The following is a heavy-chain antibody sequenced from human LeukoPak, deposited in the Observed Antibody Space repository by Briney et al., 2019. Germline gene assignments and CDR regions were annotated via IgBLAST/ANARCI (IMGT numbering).Heavy chain of an antibody. D-gene: IGHD3-10*01. CDR1: GFTFSSYA. V-gene: IGHV3-30-3*01. CDR2: ISYDGSNK. J-gene: IGHJ4*02. CDR3: AKEAGVYGSGSYPFDY. Sequence: GGSLRLSCAASGFTFSSYAIHWVRQAPGKGLEWVAVISYDGSNKYYADSVKGRFTISRDNSKNTLYLQMNSLRAEDTAVYYCAKEAGVYGSGSYPFDYWGQGTLVTVSS.